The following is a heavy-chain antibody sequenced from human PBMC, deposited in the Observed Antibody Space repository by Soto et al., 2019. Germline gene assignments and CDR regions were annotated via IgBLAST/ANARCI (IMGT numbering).Heavy chain of an antibody. V-gene: IGHV1-46*01. J-gene: IGHJ4*02. CDR2: INPSGGST. CDR1: GYTFTSYY. Sequence: QVQLVQSGAEVKKPGASVKVSCKASGYTFTSYYMHWVRQAPGQGLEWMGIINPSGGSTSYAQKFQGRVTMTRDTSTSTVYMELSSLRSEDTAVYYCAVYYDFWSGYYRRFDYWGQGTLVTVSS. D-gene: IGHD3-3*01. CDR3: AVYYDFWSGYYRRFDY.